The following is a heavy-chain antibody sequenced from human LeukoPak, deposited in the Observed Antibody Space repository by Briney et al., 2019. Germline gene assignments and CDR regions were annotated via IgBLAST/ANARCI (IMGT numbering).Heavy chain of an antibody. Sequence: SVRVSCRTSGYTFTNYGVTWGRQAPGQGLEWMGWIIAHDGKTNYAQNLQGRVTMTTDTSTSTAYMEMRTVISDDTAVYYCARRDSGTTIGGYWGQGTLVTVSS. V-gene: IGHV1-18*01. CDR3: ARRDSGTTIGGY. CDR1: GYTFTNYG. CDR2: IIAHDGKT. J-gene: IGHJ4*02. D-gene: IGHD1-26*01.